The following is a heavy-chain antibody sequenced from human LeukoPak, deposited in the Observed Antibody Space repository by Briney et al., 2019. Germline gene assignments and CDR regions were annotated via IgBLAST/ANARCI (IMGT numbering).Heavy chain of an antibody. D-gene: IGHD6-13*01. CDR1: AYTFTSYA. Sequence: ASVTVSCTASAYTFTSYAISWVRQAPGQGLEWMGWISAYNGNTDYAQKPQGRVTMTTDTSTSTAYMELRSLRSDDTAVYYCARVFSGQQLHYWGQGTLVTVSS. CDR2: ISAYNGNT. CDR3: ARVFSGQQLHY. J-gene: IGHJ4*02. V-gene: IGHV1-18*01.